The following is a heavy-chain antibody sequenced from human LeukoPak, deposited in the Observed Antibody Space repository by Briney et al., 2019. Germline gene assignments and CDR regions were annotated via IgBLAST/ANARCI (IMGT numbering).Heavy chain of an antibody. CDR1: GFTFSSYA. CDR3: ARRAGAYSHPYGY. D-gene: IGHD4/OR15-4a*01. V-gene: IGHV3-23*01. Sequence: GGSLRLSCAASGFTFSSYAMSWVRQAPGKGLEWVSAISGSGGSIYYADSVKGRFTISRDNAKNSLYLQMNSLRAEDTAVYYCARRAGAYSHPYGYWGQGTLVTVSS. CDR2: ISGSGGSI. J-gene: IGHJ4*02.